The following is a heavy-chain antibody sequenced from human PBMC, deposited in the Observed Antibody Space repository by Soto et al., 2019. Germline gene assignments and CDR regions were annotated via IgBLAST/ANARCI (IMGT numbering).Heavy chain of an antibody. D-gene: IGHD2-15*01. Sequence: QVQLVQSGGEVKKPGASVKLSCTASGYTFTSYGISWVRQAPGQVLEWMGWISAYNGKTNYSQKVQGRVTMTTDTSTRTAYMDLRSLRSDDTAVYYCARGSDVNYYHAMDVWGQGTTVTVSS. J-gene: IGHJ6*02. CDR2: ISAYNGKT. CDR1: GYTFTSYG. CDR3: ARGSDVNYYHAMDV. V-gene: IGHV1-18*01.